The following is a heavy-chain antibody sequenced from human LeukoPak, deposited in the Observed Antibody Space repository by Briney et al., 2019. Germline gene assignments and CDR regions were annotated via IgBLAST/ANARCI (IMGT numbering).Heavy chain of an antibody. CDR1: GGFLRGFY. V-gene: IGHV4-34*01. D-gene: IGHD3-10*01. CDR2: IHHSGST. CDR3: AREYTMVRGVIITGWFDP. J-gene: IGHJ5*02. Sequence: KPSETLSLTCAVYGGFLRGFYWSWIRQPPGKGLGWIGEIHHSGSTNYNPSLKSRVTISVDTSKNQFSLKLSSVTAADTAVYYCAREYTMVRGVIITGWFDPWGQGTLVTVSS.